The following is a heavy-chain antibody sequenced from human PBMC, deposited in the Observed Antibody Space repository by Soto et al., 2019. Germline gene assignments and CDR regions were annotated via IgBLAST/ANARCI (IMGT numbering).Heavy chain of an antibody. CDR3: ANFNWYFDL. CDR2: IYYTGST. CDR1: GGSISSYY. J-gene: IGHJ2*01. V-gene: IGHV4-59*01. Sequence: QVQLQESGPGLVKPSETLSLTCTVSGGSISSYYWSWIRQPPGKGLEWIGYIYYTGSTNYNPSLKXRXTXXVDTSKNQFSLQLSSVTAADTAVYSCANFNWYFDLWGRGTLVTVSS.